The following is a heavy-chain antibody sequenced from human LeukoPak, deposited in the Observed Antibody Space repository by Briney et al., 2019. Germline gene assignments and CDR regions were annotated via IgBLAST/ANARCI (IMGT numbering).Heavy chain of an antibody. J-gene: IGHJ4*02. CDR3: ARDLYSSRSR. CDR2: IYSGGST. D-gene: IGHD6-13*01. V-gene: IGHV3-53*01. Sequence: GGSLRLSCAASGFTFSSYAMSWVRQAPGKGLEWVSVIYSGGSTYYTDSVKGRFTISRDNSKNTLYLQMNSLRAEDTAVYYCARDLYSSRSRWGQGTLVTVSS. CDR1: GFTFSSYA.